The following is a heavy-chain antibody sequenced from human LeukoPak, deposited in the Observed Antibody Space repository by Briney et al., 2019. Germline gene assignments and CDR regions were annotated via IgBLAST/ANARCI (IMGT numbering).Heavy chain of an antibody. CDR2: IIPIFGTA. V-gene: IGHV1-69*13. J-gene: IGHJ4*02. CDR3: ASRGTEAGPHDY. Sequence: ASVKVSCKASGGTFSSYAISWVRQAPGQGLEWMGGIIPIFGTANYAQKFQGRVTITADESTSTAYMELSSLRSEDTAVYYCASRGTEAGPHDYWGQGTLVTVSS. D-gene: IGHD3-16*01. CDR1: GGTFSSYA.